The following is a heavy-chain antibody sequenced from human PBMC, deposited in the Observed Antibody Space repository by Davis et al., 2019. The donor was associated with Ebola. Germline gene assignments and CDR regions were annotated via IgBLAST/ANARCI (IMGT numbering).Heavy chain of an antibody. CDR2: ISAYNGNT. CDR1: GYTFTSYG. D-gene: IGHD1-26*01. V-gene: IGHV1-18*01. CDR3: TSGSYAGEEDY. J-gene: IGHJ4*02. Sequence: ASVKVSCKASGYTFTSYGISWVRQAPGQGLEWMGWISAYNGNTNYAQKFQGRVTMTRDTSTSTVYMELSSLRSEDTAVYYCTSGSYAGEEDYWGQGTLVTVSS.